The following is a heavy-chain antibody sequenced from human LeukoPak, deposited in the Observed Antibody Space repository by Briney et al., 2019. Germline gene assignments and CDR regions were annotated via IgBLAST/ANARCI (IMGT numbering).Heavy chain of an antibody. CDR2: MSPKSANT. V-gene: IGHV1-8*03. J-gene: IGHJ4*02. Sequence: ASAKVSCKASGYTFTSYDINWVRQASGQGLEWMGWMSPKSANTGYAQQFQGRVTITRDTSISTAYMELSSLTSEDTAVYYCARTPPRGLIDYWGQGTLVTVSS. D-gene: IGHD3-16*01. CDR1: GYTFTSYD. CDR3: ARTPPRGLIDY.